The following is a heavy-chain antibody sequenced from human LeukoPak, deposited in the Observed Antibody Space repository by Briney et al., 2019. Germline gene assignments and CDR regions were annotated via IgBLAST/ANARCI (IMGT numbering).Heavy chain of an antibody. Sequence: PGGSLRLSCAASGFTFSSYSMNWVRQAPGKGLEWVSSISSSSSYIYYADSVKGRFTISRDNAKNSLYLQMNSLRAEDTAVYYCARDYTDFWSGTLGYYWGQGTLVTVSS. D-gene: IGHD3-3*01. CDR1: GFTFSSYS. V-gene: IGHV3-21*01. CDR2: ISSSSSYI. CDR3: ARDYTDFWSGTLGYY. J-gene: IGHJ4*02.